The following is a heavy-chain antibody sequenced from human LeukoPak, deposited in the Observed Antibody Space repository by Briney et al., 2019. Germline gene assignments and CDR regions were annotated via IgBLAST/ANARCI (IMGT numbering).Heavy chain of an antibody. Sequence: KPGGSVRLSCAASGFAFSDYYMSWIRQAPGKGLEWVSYISNTGSTTQYADSVKGRFTISRDNAKNSLHLQMNSLRAEHTAVYYCTSVRRSYSVDYWGQGTLVTVSS. CDR1: GFAFSDYY. J-gene: IGHJ4*02. CDR2: ISNTGSTT. V-gene: IGHV3-11*04. D-gene: IGHD1-26*01. CDR3: TSVRRSYSVDY.